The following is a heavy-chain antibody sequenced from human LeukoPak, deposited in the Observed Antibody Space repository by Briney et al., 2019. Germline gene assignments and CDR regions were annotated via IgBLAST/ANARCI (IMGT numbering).Heavy chain of an antibody. D-gene: IGHD2-15*01. J-gene: IGHJ4*02. V-gene: IGHV4-59*01. CDR1: GGSISSYY. CDR2: IYYSGST. CDR3: ARVCSGGSCYSGSFDY. Sequence: PSETLSLTCTVSGGSISSYYWSWIRQPPGKGLEWIGYIYYSGSTNYNPSLKSRVTISVDTSKNQFSLKLSSVTAADTAVYYCARVCSGGSCYSGSFDYWGQGTLVTVSS.